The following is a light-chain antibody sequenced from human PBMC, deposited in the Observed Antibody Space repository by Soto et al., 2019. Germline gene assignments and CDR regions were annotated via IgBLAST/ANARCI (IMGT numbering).Light chain of an antibody. CDR1: RSDVGGYNY. Sequence: QSALTQPASVSGSPGQSITISCTGTRSDVGGYNYVSWYLQHPGKAPKLVIYDVYSRPSGVSNRFSGSKSGNTASLTISGLQAEDEADYYCSSYTSSRTWVFGGGTKLTVL. CDR3: SSYTSSRTWV. J-gene: IGLJ3*02. V-gene: IGLV2-14*01. CDR2: DVY.